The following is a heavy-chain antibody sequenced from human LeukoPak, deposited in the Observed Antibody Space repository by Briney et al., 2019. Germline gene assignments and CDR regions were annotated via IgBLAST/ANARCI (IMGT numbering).Heavy chain of an antibody. D-gene: IGHD3-22*01. J-gene: IGHJ1*01. Sequence: SETLSLTCAVSGGSISSGGYSWSWIRQPPGKGLEWIGYIYHSGSTYYNPSLKSRVTISVDRSKNQFSLKLSSVTAADTAVYYCAIGSSGYYPEYFQHWGQGTLVTVSS. CDR1: GGSISSGGYS. V-gene: IGHV4-30-2*01. CDR2: IYHSGST. CDR3: AIGSSGYYPEYFQH.